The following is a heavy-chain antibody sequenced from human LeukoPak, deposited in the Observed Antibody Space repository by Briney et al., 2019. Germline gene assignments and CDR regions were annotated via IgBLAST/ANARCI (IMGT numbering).Heavy chain of an antibody. V-gene: IGHV3-23*01. Sequence: GGSLRLSCAASGFTFSSYAMSWVRQAPGKGLEWVSVISGSGGNTYYADSVKGRFTISRDNAKNSLYLQMNSLRAEDTAVYYCARGVPTGVDFFDIWGQGTMVTVSS. D-gene: IGHD4-23*01. CDR1: GFTFSSYA. CDR3: ARGVPTGVDFFDI. J-gene: IGHJ3*02. CDR2: ISGSGGNT.